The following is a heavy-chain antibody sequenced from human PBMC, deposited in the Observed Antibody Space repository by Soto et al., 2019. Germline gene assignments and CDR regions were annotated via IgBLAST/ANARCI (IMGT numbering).Heavy chain of an antibody. Sequence: GGSLRLSCAASGFTFSSYAMHWVRQAPGKGLEWVAVTSYDGSNKYYADSVKGRFTISRDNSKNTLYLQMNSLRAEDTAVYYCARDDSGYYYGMDVWGQGTTVTVSS. CDR1: GFTFSSYA. CDR2: TSYDGSNK. CDR3: ARDDSGYYYGMDV. D-gene: IGHD1-26*01. V-gene: IGHV3-30-3*01. J-gene: IGHJ6*02.